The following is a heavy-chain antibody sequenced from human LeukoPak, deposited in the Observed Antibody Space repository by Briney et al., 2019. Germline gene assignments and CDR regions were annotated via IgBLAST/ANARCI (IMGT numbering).Heavy chain of an antibody. CDR1: GGSISSYY. CDR3: TRRLSNGATLNYFDY. V-gene: IGHV4-59*08. D-gene: IGHD4/OR15-4a*01. J-gene: IGHJ4*02. CDR2: IFDSGDT. Sequence: SETLSLTCTVSGGSISSYYWSWIRQTPGKGLEWIGNIFDSGDTIYNPSLQSRVTISVDTSKKQFSLKLRSVTAADTAVYYCTRRLSNGATLNYFDYWGQGTLVTVSS.